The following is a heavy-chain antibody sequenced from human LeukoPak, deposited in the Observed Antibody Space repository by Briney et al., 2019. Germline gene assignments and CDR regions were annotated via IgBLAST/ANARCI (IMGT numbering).Heavy chain of an antibody. Sequence: GGSLRLSCAASGFTFSSYAMSWVRQAPGKGLEWVSAISGSGGSTYYADSVKGRFTISRDNSKNTLYLQMNSLRVEDTAVYYCGKGGSSSWDYFDYWGQGTLVTVSS. CDR3: GKGGSSSWDYFDY. CDR2: ISGSGGST. CDR1: GFTFSSYA. V-gene: IGHV3-23*01. D-gene: IGHD6-13*01. J-gene: IGHJ4*02.